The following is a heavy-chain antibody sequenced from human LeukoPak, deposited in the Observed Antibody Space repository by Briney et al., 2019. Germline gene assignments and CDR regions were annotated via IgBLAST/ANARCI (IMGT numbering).Heavy chain of an antibody. Sequence: SETLSLTCSVSGGSIRSYYWSWIRQPPGKGLQWIGYIYYSGSTKYNPSLKSRVTISVDTSKNQFSLRLSSVTAADTAVYYCAREITGTTWAFDIWGQGTLVTVSS. CDR3: AREITGTTWAFDI. D-gene: IGHD1-7*01. J-gene: IGHJ3*02. V-gene: IGHV4-59*08. CDR2: IYYSGST. CDR1: GGSIRSYY.